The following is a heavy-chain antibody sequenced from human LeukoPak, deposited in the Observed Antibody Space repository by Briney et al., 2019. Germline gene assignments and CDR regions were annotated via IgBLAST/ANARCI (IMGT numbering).Heavy chain of an antibody. CDR1: GFTFSRYG. Sequence: GGSLRLSCAASGFTFSRYGMSWVRQAPGKGLEWVSAISGSGGSTYYADSVKGRFTISRDNSKNTLYLQMNSLRAEDTAVYYCAKDGTYSGYDKTDYWGQGTLVTVSS. V-gene: IGHV3-23*01. J-gene: IGHJ4*02. CDR2: ISGSGGST. CDR3: AKDGTYSGYDKTDY. D-gene: IGHD5-12*01.